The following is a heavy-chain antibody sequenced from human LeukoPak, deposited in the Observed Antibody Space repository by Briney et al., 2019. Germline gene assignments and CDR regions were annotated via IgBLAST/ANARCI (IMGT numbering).Heavy chain of an antibody. CDR2: IKPDGYEK. CDR1: GFSFSDYY. CDR3: TKGHYDDSA. V-gene: IGHV3-7*01. J-gene: IGHJ5*02. Sequence: GGSLRLSCAASGFSFSDYYMSWIRQAPGEELEWVANIKPDGYEKYYVDSVKGRFTISRDNTRNLLYLQMNSLRAEDTAVYYCTKGHYDDSAWDQGTLVTVSS. D-gene: IGHD4-17*01.